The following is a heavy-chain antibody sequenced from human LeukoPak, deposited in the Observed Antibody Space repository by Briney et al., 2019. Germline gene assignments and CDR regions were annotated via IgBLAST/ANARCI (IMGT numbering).Heavy chain of an antibody. CDR1: GYSISSGYY. D-gene: IGHD3-10*01. J-gene: IGHJ5*02. CDR3: ARDGGSYYGSGSYYKTNWFDP. Sequence: PPETLSLTCAVSGYSISSGYYWGWIRQPPGKGLEWIGSIYHSGSTYYNPSLKSRVTISVDTSKNQFSLKLSSVTAADTAVYYCARDGGSYYGSGSYYKTNWFDPWGQGTLVTVSS. CDR2: IYHSGST. V-gene: IGHV4-38-2*02.